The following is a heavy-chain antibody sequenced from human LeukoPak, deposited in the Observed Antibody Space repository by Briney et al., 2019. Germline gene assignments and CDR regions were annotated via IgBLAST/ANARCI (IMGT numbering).Heavy chain of an antibody. CDR2: INHSGST. CDR1: GGSFSGYY. CDR3: ARAPIAARFDP. V-gene: IGHV4-34*01. J-gene: IGHJ5*02. Sequence: PSETLSLTCAVYGGSFSGYYWSWIRQPPGNGLEWIGEINHSGSTNYNPSLKSRVTISVDTSKNQFSLKLSSVTAADTAVYYCARAPIAARFDPWGQGTLVTVSS. D-gene: IGHD6-13*01.